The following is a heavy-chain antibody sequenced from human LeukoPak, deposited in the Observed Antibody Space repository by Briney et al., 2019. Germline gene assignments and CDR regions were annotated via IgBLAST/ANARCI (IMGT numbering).Heavy chain of an antibody. Sequence: PGGSLRLSCAASGFTFNSYGMHWVRQAPGKGLEWVAFIRYDGSKSYFADSVKGRFALSRDNSKNTLYLQMSSLRPEDTAVYFCAKDGGSGSYFAFAIWGQGTMVTVSS. V-gene: IGHV3-30*02. CDR1: GFTFNSYG. CDR3: AKDGGSGSYFAFAI. CDR2: IRYDGSKS. J-gene: IGHJ3*02. D-gene: IGHD1-26*01.